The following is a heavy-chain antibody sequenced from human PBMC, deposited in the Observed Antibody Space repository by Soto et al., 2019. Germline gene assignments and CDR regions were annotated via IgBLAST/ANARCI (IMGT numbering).Heavy chain of an antibody. D-gene: IGHD3-10*01. Sequence: QVQLVESGGGVVQPGRSLRLSCAASGFTFSNYGMHWVRQAPGKGLEWVAFILYDGSDKYFADSVKGRFTISRDNSKKTLDLQMNSLRAEDTAVYYCAKDRIVMIRGVMNYYGMEVWGQGTTVNVSS. CDR3: AKDRIVMIRGVMNYYGMEV. V-gene: IGHV3-30*18. CDR2: ILYDGSDK. CDR1: GFTFSNYG. J-gene: IGHJ6*02.